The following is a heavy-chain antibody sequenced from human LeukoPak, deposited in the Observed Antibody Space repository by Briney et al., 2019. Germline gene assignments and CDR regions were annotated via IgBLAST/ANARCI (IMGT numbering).Heavy chain of an antibody. CDR1: GFTFSNSW. CDR3: AKDRWARGDQVATADSVHY. D-gene: IGHD5-12*01. V-gene: IGHV3-74*01. Sequence: GGSLRLSCAASGFTFSNSWMHWVRQVPGKGLLWVSRISSDGSSSIYADSVKGRFTISRDNSKNTLYLQMNNLRAEDTAVYYCAKDRWARGDQVATADSVHYWGQGTLVTVSS. J-gene: IGHJ4*02. CDR2: ISSDGSSS.